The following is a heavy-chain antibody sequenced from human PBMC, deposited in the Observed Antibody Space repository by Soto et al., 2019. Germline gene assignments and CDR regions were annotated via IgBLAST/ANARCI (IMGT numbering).Heavy chain of an antibody. CDR2: IKQDGSEK. D-gene: IGHD3-22*01. CDR1: GLSSSRYW. CDR3: VSRLLLDY. J-gene: IGHJ4*02. Sequence: GGLITLACPASGLSSSRYWMNQVRQAPGKGLEWVANIKQDGSEKYYVDSVKGRFTISRDNAKNSLYLQMNSLRAEDTAVYYGVSRLLLDYWGQGTLVTVSS. V-gene: IGHV3-7*05.